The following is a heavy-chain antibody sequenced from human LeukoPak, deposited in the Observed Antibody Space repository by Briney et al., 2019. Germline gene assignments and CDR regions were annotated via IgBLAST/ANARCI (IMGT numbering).Heavy chain of an antibody. CDR1: GYSFASDW. CDR2: IYPSDSSA. V-gene: IGHV5-51*01. D-gene: IGHD3-22*01. J-gene: IGHJ4*02. CDR3: ARRHYYDSRCYYRHFDY. Sequence: GESLKISCKGSGYSFASDWIAWVRQLAGKGLEGVGSIYPSDSSARSTASFPAQVTISADKSISLAYLQWSRLKASDTAMYYCARRHYYDSRCYYRHFDYWGQGTLVTASS.